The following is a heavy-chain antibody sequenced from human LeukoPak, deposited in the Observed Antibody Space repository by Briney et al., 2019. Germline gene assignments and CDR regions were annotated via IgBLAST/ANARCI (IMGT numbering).Heavy chain of an antibody. V-gene: IGHV3-7*01. D-gene: IGHD6-13*01. Sequence: GGSLRLSCAASGFTFNSYWMSWVRQPPGKGLEWVANIKQDGSEEYYVDSVKGRFTISRDNAKNSLYLQMNSLRAEDTAVYYCASGYSSSWSRDAFDIWGQGTMVTVSS. J-gene: IGHJ3*02. CDR1: GFTFNSYW. CDR3: ASGYSSSWSRDAFDI. CDR2: IKQDGSEE.